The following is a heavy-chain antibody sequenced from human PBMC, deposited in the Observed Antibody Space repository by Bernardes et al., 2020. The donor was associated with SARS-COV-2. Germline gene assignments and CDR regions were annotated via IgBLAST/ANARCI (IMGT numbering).Heavy chain of an antibody. D-gene: IGHD3-16*01. CDR2: IQCDGSAT. J-gene: IGHJ6*02. CDR3: ARGGLSHSLDV. V-gene: IGHV3-74*01. Sequence: GGSLRLSCAACGFSFGHYCMYGVRQAPGKGRVWVTCIQCDGSATSYADSVKGRFTISRDNAKNTLYLQMNSVGADDTAVYYCARGGLSHSLDVWGQGTTVTVSS. CDR1: GFSFGHYC.